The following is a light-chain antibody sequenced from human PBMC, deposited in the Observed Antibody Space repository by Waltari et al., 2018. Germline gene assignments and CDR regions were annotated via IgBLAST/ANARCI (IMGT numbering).Light chain of an antibody. V-gene: IGKV4-1*01. Sequence: DIVLTQSPDSLAVSLCERATIHCKSSQRLLYSSVNKNCLAWYQQKAGQPPKLIIYWAYTREPGVPDQFSGSGSGTDFTLTISSLQAEDVAVYYCQQYCSSPLTFGGGTKVEIK. CDR3: QQYCSSPLT. CDR2: WAY. J-gene: IGKJ4*01. CDR1: QRLLYSSVNKNC.